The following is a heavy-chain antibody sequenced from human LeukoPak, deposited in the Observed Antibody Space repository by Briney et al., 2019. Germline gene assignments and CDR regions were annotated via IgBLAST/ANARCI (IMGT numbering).Heavy chain of an antibody. V-gene: IGHV3-23*01. CDR2: ISGSGGST. Sequence: GGSLRLSCAASGFTFSSYAMSWVRQAPGKGLGWVSAISGSGGSTYYADSVKGRFTISRDNSKNTLYLQMNSLRAEDTAVYYCAKDGDQLLSEHLDYWGQGTLVTVSS. CDR3: AKDGDQLLSEHLDY. J-gene: IGHJ4*02. D-gene: IGHD2-2*01. CDR1: GFTFSSYA.